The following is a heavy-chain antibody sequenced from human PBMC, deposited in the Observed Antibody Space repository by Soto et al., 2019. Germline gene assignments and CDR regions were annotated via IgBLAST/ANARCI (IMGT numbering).Heavy chain of an antibody. V-gene: IGHV3-74*01. CDR1: GFTFSAYW. Sequence: EVQLVESGGGLVQPGGSLRLSCAASGFTFSAYWMHWVRQVPGKGLVWVSRIDNDGRTTRYADSVMGRFTISRDNARNTLYLQLNSPGAEDTAIYYCARDGGYGTPFDNWGQGALVTVSS. D-gene: IGHD6-13*01. CDR2: IDNDGRTT. CDR3: ARDGGYGTPFDN. J-gene: IGHJ4*02.